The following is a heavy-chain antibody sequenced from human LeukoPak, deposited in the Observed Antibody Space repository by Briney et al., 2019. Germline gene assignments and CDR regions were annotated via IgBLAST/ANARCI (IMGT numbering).Heavy chain of an antibody. CDR3: ARDSSSWYDPRPVHWFDP. Sequence: GASVKVSCKASGYTFTSYDINWVRQATGQGLEWMGWMNPNSGNTGYAQKFEGRVTITRNTSISTAYIELSSLRSEDTAVYYCARDSSSWYDPRPVHWFDPWGQGTLVTVSS. J-gene: IGHJ5*02. V-gene: IGHV1-8*03. CDR2: MNPNSGNT. CDR1: GYTFTSYD. D-gene: IGHD6-13*01.